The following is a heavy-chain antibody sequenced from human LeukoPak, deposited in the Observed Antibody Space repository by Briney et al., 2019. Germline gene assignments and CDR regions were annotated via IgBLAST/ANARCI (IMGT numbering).Heavy chain of an antibody. J-gene: IGHJ4*02. Sequence: QPGGSLRLSCAASGCTLSSYWLHWVRQPPGKGLMWVSRINNDGSITNDADSVKGRFTISRDNAKNTMYLQMNSLRAEDTAVYYSARVQATCSPHFDNWGQGTLVTVSS. D-gene: IGHD5-12*01. CDR2: INNDGSIT. V-gene: IGHV3-74*01. CDR1: GCTLSSYW. CDR3: ARVQATCSPHFDN.